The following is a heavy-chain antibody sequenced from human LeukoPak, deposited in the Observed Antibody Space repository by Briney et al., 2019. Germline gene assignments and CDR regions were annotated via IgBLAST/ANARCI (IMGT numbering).Heavy chain of an antibody. CDR1: GFTFSDHY. CDR2: ISSSSSFT. CDR3: VKGDSGSLYACDI. Sequence: PGGSLRLSCAASGFTFSDHYMNWIRQAPGKGLEWVSYISSSSSFTNYADSVKGRFTISRDNAKKSVYLQMNSLRAEDTAVYYCVKGDSGSLYACDIWGQGTMVTVSS. D-gene: IGHD3-10*01. V-gene: IGHV3-11*03. J-gene: IGHJ3*02.